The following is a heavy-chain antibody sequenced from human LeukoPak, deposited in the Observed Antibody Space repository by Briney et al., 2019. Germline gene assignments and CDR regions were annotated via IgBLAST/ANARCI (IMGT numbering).Heavy chain of an antibody. V-gene: IGHV4-4*07. J-gene: IGHJ5*02. Sequence: SETLSLTCTVSGGSISSYYWSWIRQPAGKGLEWIGRIYTCGSTNYNPSLKSRVTMSVDTSKNQFSLKLSSVTAADTAVYYCARDVKWELVRWFDPWGQGTLVTVSS. D-gene: IGHD1-26*01. CDR3: ARDVKWELVRWFDP. CDR1: GGSISSYY. CDR2: IYTCGST.